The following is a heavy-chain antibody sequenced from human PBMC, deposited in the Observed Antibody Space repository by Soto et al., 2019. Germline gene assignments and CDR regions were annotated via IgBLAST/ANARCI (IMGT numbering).Heavy chain of an antibody. Sequence: QLQLQESGSGLVKPSQTLSLTCAVSGGSISSGGYSWSWIRHPPGKGLEWIGYIYHRGSTYYITSLKSRVTISVDRSKNQFCLKLSSVTAADTAVYYCAAGGALPRYYWGQGTLVTVSS. CDR1: GGSISSGGYS. CDR2: IYHRGST. CDR3: AAGGALPRYY. J-gene: IGHJ4*02. D-gene: IGHD1-26*01. V-gene: IGHV4-30-2*01.